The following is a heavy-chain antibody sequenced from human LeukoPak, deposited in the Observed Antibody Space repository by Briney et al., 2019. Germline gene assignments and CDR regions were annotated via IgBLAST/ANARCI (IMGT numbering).Heavy chain of an antibody. V-gene: IGHV1-69*05. CDR1: GGTFSSYA. CDR2: IIPIFGTA. D-gene: IGHD3-10*01. CDR3: AADPYYYGSGSYYPNPPAY. J-gene: IGHJ4*02. Sequence: RSSVKVSCKASGGTFSSYAISWVRQAPGQGLEWMGRIIPIFGTANYAQKFQGRVTITTDESTRTAYMELSSLRSEDTAVYYCAADPYYYGSGSYYPNPPAYWGQGTLVTVSS.